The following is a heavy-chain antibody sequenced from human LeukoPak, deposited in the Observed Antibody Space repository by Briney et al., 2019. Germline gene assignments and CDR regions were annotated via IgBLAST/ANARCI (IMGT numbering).Heavy chain of an antibody. CDR3: AKGPKLLWFGELKT. J-gene: IGHJ5*02. D-gene: IGHD3-10*01. Sequence: LPLTCTVSGGSISSYYWSWIRQPPGKGLEWVSGISWNSGSIGYADSVKGRFTISRDNAKNSLYLQMNSLRAEDMALYYCAKGPKLLWFGELKTWGQGTLVTVSS. V-gene: IGHV3-9*03. CDR1: GGSISSYY. CDR2: ISWNSGSI.